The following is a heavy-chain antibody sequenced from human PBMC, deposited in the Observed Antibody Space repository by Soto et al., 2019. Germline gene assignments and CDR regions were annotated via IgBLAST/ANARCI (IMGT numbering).Heavy chain of an antibody. V-gene: IGHV4-59*01. CDR2: IYYSGST. CDR3: ARGGDYDYYYGMDV. Sequence: SLTLSLTGTVAEGSIIGYCGSCILQHPGKGLEWIGYIYYSGSTNYNPSLKSRVTISVDTSKNQFSLKLSSVTAADTAVYYCARGGDYDYYYGMDVWGQGTTVTVSS. D-gene: IGHD2-21*02. J-gene: IGHJ6*02. CDR1: EGSIIGYC.